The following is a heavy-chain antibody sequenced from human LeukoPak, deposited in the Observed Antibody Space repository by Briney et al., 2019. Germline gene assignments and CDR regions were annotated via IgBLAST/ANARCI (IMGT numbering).Heavy chain of an antibody. CDR1: GFTVSSNY. V-gene: IGHV3-53*01. CDR3: AREATTMVRGVPLGYYYYYYGMDV. CDR2: IYSGGST. J-gene: IGHJ6*04. Sequence: GGSLRLSCAASGFTVSSNYMSWVRQAPGKGLEWVSVIYSGGSTYYADSVKGRFTISRDNSKNTLYLQTNSLRAEDTAVYYCAREATTMVRGVPLGYYYYYYGMDVWGEGTTVTVSS. D-gene: IGHD3-10*01.